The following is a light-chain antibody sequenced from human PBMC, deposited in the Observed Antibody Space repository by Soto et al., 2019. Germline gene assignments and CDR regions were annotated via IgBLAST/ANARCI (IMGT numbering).Light chain of an antibody. CDR2: DVR. CDR1: SSDVGSYNY. Sequence: QSVLTQPASVSGSPGQSITISCTGTSSDVGSYNYVSWYQHHPTKAPKLMIFDVRKRPSGVPDRFSGSKSGNTASLTISGLQAEDEADYYCSSYAATYTLVFGGGTKLTVL. CDR3: SSYAATYTLV. J-gene: IGLJ3*02. V-gene: IGLV2-11*01.